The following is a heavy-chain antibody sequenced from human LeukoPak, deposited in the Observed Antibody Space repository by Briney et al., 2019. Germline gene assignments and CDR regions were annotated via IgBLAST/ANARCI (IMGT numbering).Heavy chain of an antibody. D-gene: IGHD3-10*01. V-gene: IGHV1-46*01. CDR1: GYTFTSFH. CDR3: ARGHSFRGGYVSRWLDP. CDR2: IDPSGGST. Sequence: ASVKVSWKTSGYTFTSFHMHWVRQAPGQGLEWMGKIDPSGGSTTYAQNFQGRVTMTRDTSTNTFYMELSSLRFDDTAIYFCARGHSFRGGYVSRWLDPWGQGTLVTVSS. J-gene: IGHJ5*02.